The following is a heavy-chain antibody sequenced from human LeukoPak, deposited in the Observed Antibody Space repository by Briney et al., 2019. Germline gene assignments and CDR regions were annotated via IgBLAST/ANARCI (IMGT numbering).Heavy chain of an antibody. V-gene: IGHV3-7*01. D-gene: IGHD3-22*01. CDR1: GFTFSSYW. CDR2: IKQDGSEK. J-gene: IGHJ4*02. CDR3: ARGTVPDYYDSSGYYY. Sequence: GGSLRLSRAASGFTFSSYWMSWVRQAPGKGLEWVANIKQDGSEKYYVDSVKGRFTISRDNAKNSLYLQMNSLRAEDTAVYYCARGTVPDYYDSSGYYYGGQGTLVTVSS.